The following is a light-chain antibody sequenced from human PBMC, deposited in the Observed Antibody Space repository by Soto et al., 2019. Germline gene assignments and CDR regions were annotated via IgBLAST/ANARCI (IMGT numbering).Light chain of an antibody. V-gene: IGLV3-21*02. CDR1: NIGSKS. CDR3: QVWDTGSDHVV. J-gene: IGLJ2*01. Sequence: SYELTQPPSVSVAPGQTARITCGGNNIGSKSVHWYQQKPGQAPVLVDYDDSDRPSGIPERFSGSNSGNTATLTISRVEAGDEADYYCQVWDTGSDHVVFGGGTKLTVL. CDR2: DDS.